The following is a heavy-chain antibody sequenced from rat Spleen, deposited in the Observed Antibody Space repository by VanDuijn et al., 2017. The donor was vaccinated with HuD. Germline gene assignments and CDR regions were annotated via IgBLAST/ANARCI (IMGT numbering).Heavy chain of an antibody. J-gene: IGHJ2*01. CDR2: ISYDGGST. CDR3: AKDREYYGYNSFGY. Sequence: EVQLVETGGGLVQPGRSLKLSCVASGFTFSKYWMYWVRQAPGKGLEWVSSISYDGGSTYYRDSVKGRFTISRDNAKNTLYLQMDSLRSEDTATYYCAKDREYYGYNSFGYWGQGVMVTVSS. D-gene: IGHD1-9*01. V-gene: IGHV5-58*01. CDR1: GFTFSKYW.